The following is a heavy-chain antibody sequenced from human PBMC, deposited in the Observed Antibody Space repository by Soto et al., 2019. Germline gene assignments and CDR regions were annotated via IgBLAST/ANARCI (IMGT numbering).Heavy chain of an antibody. V-gene: IGHV4-34*01. CDR1: GSSFSAYY. CDR2: INHSGST. D-gene: IGHD3-10*01. CDR3: ARRPWVRGGGGDWFDP. J-gene: IGHJ5*02. Sequence: SETLSLTCGVSGSSFSAYYWTWIRQPPGKGLEWIGEINHSGSTNYNPSLKSRVTISVDTSKNQFSLKLSSVTAADTAVYYCARRPWVRGGGGDWFDPWGQGTLVTVSS.